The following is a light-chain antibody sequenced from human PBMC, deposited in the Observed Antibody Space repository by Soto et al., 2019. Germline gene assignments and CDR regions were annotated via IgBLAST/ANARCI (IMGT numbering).Light chain of an antibody. J-gene: IGKJ3*01. CDR3: QRYGNSAPFT. Sequence: EIVLTQSPGTLSLSPGERATLSCRASQSVISSYLAWYQQQPGEAPRLLLYGASSRATGIPDRFIGIGSGTDFTLTISKLEPEEFAVYYCQRYGNSAPFTFGPGTKVDIK. V-gene: IGKV3-20*01. CDR2: GAS. CDR1: QSVISSY.